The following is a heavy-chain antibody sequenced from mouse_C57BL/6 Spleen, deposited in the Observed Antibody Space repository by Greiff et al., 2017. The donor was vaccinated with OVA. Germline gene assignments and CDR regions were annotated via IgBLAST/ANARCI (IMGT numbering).Heavy chain of an antibody. J-gene: IGHJ1*03. CDR3: ARGITTVVARGWYFDV. Sequence: EVQRVESGGGLVKPGGSLKLSCAASGFTFSDYGMHWVRQAPEKGLEWVAYISSGSSTIYYADTVKGRFTISRDNAKNTLFLQMTSLRSEDTAMYYCARGITTVVARGWYFDVWGTGTTVTVSS. CDR2: ISSGSSTI. V-gene: IGHV5-17*01. D-gene: IGHD1-1*01. CDR1: GFTFSDYG.